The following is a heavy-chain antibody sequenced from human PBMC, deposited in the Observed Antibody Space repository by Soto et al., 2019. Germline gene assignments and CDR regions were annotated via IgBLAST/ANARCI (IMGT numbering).Heavy chain of an antibody. Sequence: PGGSLRLSCAASGFTFSTYAMSWVRQAPGKGLEWVSATSGSGEYIYYTESVKGRFTISRDNSINVLFLQMSSLRAEDTAVYYCAHPRGYGVFDAYDIWGQGTMVTVSS. CDR1: GFTFSTYA. CDR3: AHPRGYGVFDAYDI. V-gene: IGHV3-23*01. D-gene: IGHD4-17*01. CDR2: TSGSGEYI. J-gene: IGHJ3*02.